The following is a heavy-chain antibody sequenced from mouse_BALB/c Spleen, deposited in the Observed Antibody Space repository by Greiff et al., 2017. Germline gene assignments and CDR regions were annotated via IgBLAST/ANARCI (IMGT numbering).Heavy chain of an antibody. CDR2: ILPGSGST. V-gene: IGHV1-9*01. J-gene: IGHJ4*01. CDR3: ARRGRYDYDEGGAMDY. Sequence: QVQLKQSGAELMKPGASVKISCKATGYTFSSYWIEWVKQRPGHGLEWIGEILPGSGSTNYNEKFKGKATFTADTSSNTAYMQLSSLTSEDSAVYYCARRGRYDYDEGGAMDYWGQGTSVTVSS. D-gene: IGHD2-4*01. CDR1: GYTFSSYW.